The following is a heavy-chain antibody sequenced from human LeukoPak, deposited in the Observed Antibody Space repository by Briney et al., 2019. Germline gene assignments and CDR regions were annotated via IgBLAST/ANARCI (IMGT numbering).Heavy chain of an antibody. V-gene: IGHV3-23*01. CDR1: GFTFSSYE. J-gene: IGHJ4*02. D-gene: IGHD6-6*01. CDR3: AKQQAGYSSSYSFDY. CDR2: ISGSGGST. Sequence: GGSLRLSCSASGFTFSSYEMNWVRQAPGKGLEWVSAISGSGGSTYYADSVKGRFTISRDNSKNTLYLQMNSLRAEDTAVYYCAKQQAGYSSSYSFDYWGQGTLVTVSS.